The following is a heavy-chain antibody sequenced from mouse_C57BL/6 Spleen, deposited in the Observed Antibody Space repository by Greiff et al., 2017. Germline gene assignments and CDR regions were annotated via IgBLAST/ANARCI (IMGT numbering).Heavy chain of an antibody. CDR3: GRYYLHYYGSSYGARDY. CDR2: IRNKANGYTT. Sequence: EVKLMESGGGLVQPGGSLSLSCAASGFTFTDYYMSWVRQPTGKALEWLGFIRNKANGYTTEHNASVKGRFTISRDNSQSILYLQMMALRAEDIATYYCGRYYLHYYGSSYGARDYWDQGTSVTVSS. J-gene: IGHJ4*01. D-gene: IGHD1-1*01. V-gene: IGHV7-3*01. CDR1: GFTFTDYY.